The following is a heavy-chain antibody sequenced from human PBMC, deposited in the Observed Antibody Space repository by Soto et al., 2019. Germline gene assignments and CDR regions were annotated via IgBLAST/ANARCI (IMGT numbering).Heavy chain of an antibody. CDR1: GFTFSSYW. V-gene: IGHV3-7*01. CDR3: AREHDPQNYYYYGMDV. J-gene: IGHJ6*02. Sequence: EVQLVESGGGLVQPGGSLRLSCAASGFTFSSYWMSWVRQAPGKGLEWVANIKQDGSEKYYVDSVKGRFTISRDNAKNSLYLQMNSLRAEDTAVYYCAREHDPQNYYYYGMDVWGQGTTVTVSS. CDR2: IKQDGSEK.